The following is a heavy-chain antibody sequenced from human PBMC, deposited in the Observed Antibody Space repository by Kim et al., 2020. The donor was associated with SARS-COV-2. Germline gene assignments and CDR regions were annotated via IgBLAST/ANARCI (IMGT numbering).Heavy chain of an antibody. CDR2: IYYSGST. CDR3: ARGTYGGNWGYFDY. J-gene: IGHJ4*02. CDR1: GGSISSYY. V-gene: IGHV4-59*01. Sequence: SETLSLTCTVSGGSISSYYWSWIRQPPGKGLEWIGYIYYSGSTNYNPSLKSRVTISVDTSKNQFSLKLSSVTAADTAVYYCARGTYGGNWGYFDYWGQGTLVTVSS. D-gene: IGHD7-27*01.